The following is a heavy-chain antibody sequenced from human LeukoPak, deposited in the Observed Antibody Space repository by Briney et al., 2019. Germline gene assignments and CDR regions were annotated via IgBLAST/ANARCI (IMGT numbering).Heavy chain of an antibody. J-gene: IGHJ4*02. CDR3: ARGPYYGDYGNYFDY. D-gene: IGHD4-17*01. CDR2: IIPILGIA. Sequence: ASVKVSCKASGGTFSSYAISWVRQAPGQGLEWMGRIIPILGIANYAQKFQGRVTITADKSTSTAYMELSSLRSEDTAVYYCARGPYYGDYGNYFDYWGQGTLVTVS. V-gene: IGHV1-69*04. CDR1: GGTFSSYA.